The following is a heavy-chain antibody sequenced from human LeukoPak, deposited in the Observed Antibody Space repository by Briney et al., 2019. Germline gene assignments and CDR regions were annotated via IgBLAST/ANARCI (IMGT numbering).Heavy chain of an antibody. CDR1: GSTLTSYY. CDR2: INPNSGGT. Sequence: ASVKVSCKASGSTLTSYYMHWVRQAPGQGLEWMGWINPNSGGTNYAQKFQGRVTMTRDTSISTAYMELSRLRSDDTAVYYCARETRYCSSTSCYAGGLDAFDIWGQGTMVTVSS. D-gene: IGHD2-2*01. V-gene: IGHV1-2*02. J-gene: IGHJ3*02. CDR3: ARETRYCSSTSCYAGGLDAFDI.